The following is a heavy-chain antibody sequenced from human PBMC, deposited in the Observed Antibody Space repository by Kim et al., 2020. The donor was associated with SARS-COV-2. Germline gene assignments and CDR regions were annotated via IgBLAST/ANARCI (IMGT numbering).Heavy chain of an antibody. D-gene: IGHD3-16*01. V-gene: IGHV5-51*01. CDR3: ARSGIGGAPDY. J-gene: IGHJ4*02. Sequence: RYSPSFQGQVTISAYQSISTAYLQWSSLKASDTAMYYCARSGIGGAPDYWGQGTLVTVSS.